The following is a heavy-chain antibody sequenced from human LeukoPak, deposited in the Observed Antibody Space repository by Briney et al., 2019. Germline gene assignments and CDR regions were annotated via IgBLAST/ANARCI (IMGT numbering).Heavy chain of an antibody. J-gene: IGHJ4*02. CDR3: ARIEARDGYNYRDY. CDR2: INHSGST. V-gene: IGHV4-34*01. D-gene: IGHD5-24*01. Sequence: KPSETLSLTCAVYGGSFSGYYWSWIRQPPGKGLEWIGEINHSGSTNYNPSLKSRVTISVDTSKNQFSLKLSSVTAADTAVYYCARIEARDGYNYRDYWGQGTLVTVSS. CDR1: GGSFSGYY.